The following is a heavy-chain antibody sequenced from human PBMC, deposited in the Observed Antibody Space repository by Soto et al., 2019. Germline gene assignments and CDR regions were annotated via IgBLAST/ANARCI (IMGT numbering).Heavy chain of an antibody. CDR3: ARQQLAVGYYGMDV. CDR2: IDPSDSYT. V-gene: IGHV5-10-1*01. J-gene: IGHJ6*02. CDR1: GYSFSNYW. D-gene: IGHD6-13*01. Sequence: GESLKISCQGSGYSFSNYWISWVRQMPGKGLEWMGRIDPSDSYTNYSPSFQGHVTISVDKSISTAYLHWNSLKASDTAMYYCARQQLAVGYYGMDVWGQGTTVTASS.